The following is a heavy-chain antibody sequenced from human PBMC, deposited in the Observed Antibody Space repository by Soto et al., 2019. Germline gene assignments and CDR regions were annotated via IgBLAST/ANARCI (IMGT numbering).Heavy chain of an antibody. CDR3: SRGVQGGSRHNWSDP. Sequence: SETLSLTCTVSGGYISSGVYYWTWIRQHPGKGLEWIGYIYYSGSTYYNPSLKSRVTISVNTSKNQFSLKLTSVPAADTAVYYCSRGVQGGSRHNWSDPLGQGTLLTLSS. V-gene: IGHV4-31*03. J-gene: IGHJ5*02. D-gene: IGHD3-10*01. CDR2: IYYSGST. CDR1: GGYISSGVYY.